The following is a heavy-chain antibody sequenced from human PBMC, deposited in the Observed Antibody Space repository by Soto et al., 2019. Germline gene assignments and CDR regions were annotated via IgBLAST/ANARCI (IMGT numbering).Heavy chain of an antibody. J-gene: IGHJ3*02. D-gene: IGHD3-10*01. CDR1: GYTFTGYY. CDR3: AREYGSIKSYKAFDI. CDR2: INPNSGGT. V-gene: IGHV1-2*02. Sequence: ASVKVSCKASGYTFTGYYMHWVRQAPGQGLEWMGWINPNSGGTDYAQKFQGRITMSRDTSASTAFMELRRLTSEDTAVYYCAREYGSIKSYKAFDIWGQGTMVTVSS.